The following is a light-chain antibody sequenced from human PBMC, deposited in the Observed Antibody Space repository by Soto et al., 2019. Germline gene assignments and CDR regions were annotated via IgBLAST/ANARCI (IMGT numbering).Light chain of an antibody. CDR1: SSDVGAYKF. CDR3: SSYTSTSTPWV. J-gene: IGLJ3*02. V-gene: IGLV2-14*01. Sequence: QSALTQPASVSGSPGQSITIFCSGTSSDVGAYKFVSWYRHHPGKAPQVMIYEVSNRPSGVSNRFSGSKSGNTASLTISGLQPEDEGDYYCSSYTSTSTPWVFGVGTKVTVL. CDR2: EVS.